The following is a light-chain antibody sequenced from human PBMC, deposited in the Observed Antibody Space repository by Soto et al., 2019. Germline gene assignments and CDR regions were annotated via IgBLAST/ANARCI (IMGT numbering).Light chain of an antibody. Sequence: QSALTQPASVSGSPGQSITISCTGISSDVGSYNLVSWYQQHPGKAPKVMIYEGSKRPSGVSSRFAGSQSGNTASLTISGLQAEDEADYCCCSYAGGSALNYVFGTGTKLTVL. V-gene: IGLV2-23*01. CDR1: SSDVGSYNL. CDR3: CSYAGGSALNYV. J-gene: IGLJ1*01. CDR2: EGS.